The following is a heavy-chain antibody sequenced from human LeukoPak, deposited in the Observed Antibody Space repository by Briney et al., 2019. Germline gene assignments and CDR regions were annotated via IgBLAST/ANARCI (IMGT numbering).Heavy chain of an antibody. V-gene: IGHV3-74*01. Sequence: GGSLRLSCAASGFTFSTYWMHWVRQAPGKGLVWVSRFNSDGRSTYYADSVKGRFTISRDNAKNTLYLHMNSLRAEDTAVYYCARGRYYLDSWGQGTLVTVSS. J-gene: IGHJ4*02. CDR1: GFTFSTYW. CDR2: FNSDGRST. D-gene: IGHD1-14*01. CDR3: ARGRYYLDS.